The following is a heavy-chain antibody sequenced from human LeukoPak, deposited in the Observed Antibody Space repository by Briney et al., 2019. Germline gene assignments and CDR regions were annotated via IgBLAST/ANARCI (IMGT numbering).Heavy chain of an antibody. CDR3: ARGWLGLYYYYSGMEV. CDR1: GFPFSSYW. V-gene: IGHV3-7*01. Sequence: GSLRLSCAASGFPFSSYWMSWVRQAPGKGLEWVANIKQDGSEKYYVDSVKGRFTISRDNAKNSLYLEMDSLRAEGTGVYYCARGWLGLYYYYSGMEVWGQRTTVTVS. J-gene: IGHJ6*02. CDR2: IKQDGSEK. D-gene: IGHD3-9*01.